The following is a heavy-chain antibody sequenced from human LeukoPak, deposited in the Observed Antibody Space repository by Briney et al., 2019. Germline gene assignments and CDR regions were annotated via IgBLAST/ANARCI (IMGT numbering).Heavy chain of an antibody. CDR3: ARFGVVLRSGAFDI. CDR2: IKQDGSEK. CDR1: GFTFSSYW. D-gene: IGHD3-10*02. V-gene: IGHV3-7*01. J-gene: IGHJ3*02. Sequence: GGSLRLSCAASGFTFSSYWMSWVRQAPGKGLEWVANIKQDGSEKYYVDSVKGRFTISRDNAKNSLYLQMNSLRAEDTAVYYCARFGVVLRSGAFDIWGQGTMVTVSS.